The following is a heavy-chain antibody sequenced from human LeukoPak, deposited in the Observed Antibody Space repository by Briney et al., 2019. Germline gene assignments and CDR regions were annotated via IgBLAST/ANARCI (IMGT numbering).Heavy chain of an antibody. CDR3: ARTTPWNDRSAAYFDY. D-gene: IGHD1-1*01. CDR1: GGSVSSGSYY. V-gene: IGHV4-61*01. CDR2: SYYSGST. J-gene: IGHJ4*02. Sequence: KPSETLSLTCTVSGGSVSSGSYYWSWIRQPPGKGLEWIGYSYYSGSTNYNPSLKSRVTISVDTSKNQFSLKLSSVTAADTAVYYCARTTPWNDRSAAYFDYWGQGTLVTVSS.